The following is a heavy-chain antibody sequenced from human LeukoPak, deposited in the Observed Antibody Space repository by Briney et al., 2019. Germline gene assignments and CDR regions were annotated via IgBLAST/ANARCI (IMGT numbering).Heavy chain of an antibody. D-gene: IGHD6-19*01. V-gene: IGHV3-15*01. CDR3: TTAVAVAGSTYFDY. J-gene: IGHJ4*02. Sequence: GGSLRLSCAASGFTFRSYSMNWVRQAPGRGLEWVGRIKSKTDYGTTDYAAPVKGRFTISRDDSKNTLYLQMNSLKTEDTAVYYCTTAVAVAGSTYFDYWGQGTLVTVSS. CDR2: IKSKTDYGTT. CDR1: GFTFRSYS.